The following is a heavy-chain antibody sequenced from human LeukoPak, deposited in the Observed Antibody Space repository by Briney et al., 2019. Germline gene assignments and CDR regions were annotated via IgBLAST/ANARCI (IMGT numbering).Heavy chain of an antibody. CDR3: ARERIAATGTGWFDP. D-gene: IGHD6-13*01. J-gene: IGHJ5*02. CDR1: GFTFSSYA. V-gene: IGHV3-30*04. Sequence: PGGSLRLYCAASGFTFSSYAIHWVRQAPGKALEWVAVISYDGNNKYYADSLKGRFTISRDNSKNTLYLQMNSLRAEDTAVYYCARERIAATGTGWFDPWGQGTLVTVSS. CDR2: ISYDGNNK.